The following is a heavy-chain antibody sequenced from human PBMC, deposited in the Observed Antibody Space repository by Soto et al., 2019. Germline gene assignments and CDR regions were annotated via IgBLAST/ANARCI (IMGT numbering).Heavy chain of an antibody. CDR1: GFTFEDYA. CDR3: AKGRGALSVVSNWFDP. Sequence: EEQLVESGGGLVQPGRSLRLSCAAFGFTFEDYAMHWIWQAPGKGLEWVSGINWNSGSTGYADSVKGRFTISRDNANNSLHLEMNSLKTEDTALYYCAKGRGALSVVSNWFDPWGQGTLVTVSS. V-gene: IGHV3-9*01. CDR2: INWNSGST. J-gene: IGHJ5*02. D-gene: IGHD2-2*01.